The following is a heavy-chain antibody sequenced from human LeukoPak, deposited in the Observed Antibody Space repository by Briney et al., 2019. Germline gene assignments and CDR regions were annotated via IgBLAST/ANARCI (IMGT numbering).Heavy chain of an antibody. V-gene: IGHV1-46*01. J-gene: IGHJ5*02. CDR2: INPSGGST. CDR3: ARGVSGYSSGWYGLNWFDP. D-gene: IGHD6-19*01. CDR1: GYTFTSYY. Sequence: ASVKVSCKASGYTFTSYYMHWVRQAPGQGLEWMGIINPSGGSTSYAQKFQGRVTMTRDTSTSTVYMELSSLRSEDTAVYYCARGVSGYSSGWYGLNWFDPWGQGTLVTVSS.